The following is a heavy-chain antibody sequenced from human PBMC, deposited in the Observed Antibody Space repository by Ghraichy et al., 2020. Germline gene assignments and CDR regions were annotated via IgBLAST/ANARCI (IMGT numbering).Heavy chain of an antibody. CDR1: GGSFSGYY. Sequence: SETLSLTCAVYGGSFSGYYWSWIRQPPGKGLEWIGEINHSGSTNYNPSLKSRVTISVDTSKNQFSLKLSSVTAADTAVYYCANDDYSKPWGQGTLVTVSS. J-gene: IGHJ5*02. D-gene: IGHD4-11*01. CDR3: ANDDYSKP. V-gene: IGHV4-34*01. CDR2: INHSGST.